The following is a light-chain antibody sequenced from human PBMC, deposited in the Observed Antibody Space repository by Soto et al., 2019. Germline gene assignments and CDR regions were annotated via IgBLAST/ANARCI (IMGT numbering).Light chain of an antibody. Sequence: QPVLTQPPSASGTPGQRVTISCSGSSSNIGSNTVNWYQQLPGTAPKLLSYRNNQRPSGVPDRFSGSKSGTSASLAISGLQSEDEADYYCAAWDDSLNGYVFGTGTKLTVL. CDR3: AAWDDSLNGYV. J-gene: IGLJ1*01. CDR1: SSNIGSNT. CDR2: RNN. V-gene: IGLV1-44*01.